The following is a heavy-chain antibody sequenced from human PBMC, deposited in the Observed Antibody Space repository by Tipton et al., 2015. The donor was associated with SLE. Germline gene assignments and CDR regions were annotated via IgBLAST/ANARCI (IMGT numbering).Heavy chain of an antibody. CDR3: ARQLGWGDPFAFDY. CDR2: IYYREGT. V-gene: IGHV4-59*08. CDR1: GDSINSYY. D-gene: IGHD2-21*02. Sequence: TLSLTCTVSGDSINSYYWSWIRQPPGEGLEWIGYIYYREGTNYSPSLKSRVTISLDASKNQLSLKLSSVTAADTAVYYCARQLGWGDPFAFDYWGQGTLVTVSP. J-gene: IGHJ4*02.